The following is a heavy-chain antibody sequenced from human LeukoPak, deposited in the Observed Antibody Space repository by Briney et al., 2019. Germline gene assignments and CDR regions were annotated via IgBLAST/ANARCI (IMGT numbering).Heavy chain of an antibody. Sequence: GESPKISCKGSGYSFTSYWIGWMRQMPGKGLEWMGIIYPGDSDTRYSPSFQGQVTISADKSISTAYLQWSSLKASDTAMYYCARLNYYDSSGYPTRGFDYWGQGTLVTVSS. D-gene: IGHD3-22*01. V-gene: IGHV5-51*01. CDR2: IYPGDSDT. CDR3: ARLNYYDSSGYPTRGFDY. J-gene: IGHJ4*02. CDR1: GYSFTSYW.